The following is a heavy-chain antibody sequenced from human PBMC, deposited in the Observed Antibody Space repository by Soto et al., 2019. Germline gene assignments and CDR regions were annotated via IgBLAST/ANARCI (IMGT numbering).Heavy chain of an antibody. V-gene: IGHV1-69*12. D-gene: IGHD3-10*01. CDR2: IIRIFGTP. J-gene: IGHJ6*02. Sequence: QVQLVQSGAEVKKPGSSVKVSCKASGGTFSSYAINWVRQAPGQGLEWMGGIIRIFGTPDYAQRFQGRVTITADESTSTACMELSSLRSEDTAVYYCARQGSNEYYCYGMDVWGQGTTVTVSS. CDR1: GGTFSSYA. CDR3: ARQGSNEYYCYGMDV.